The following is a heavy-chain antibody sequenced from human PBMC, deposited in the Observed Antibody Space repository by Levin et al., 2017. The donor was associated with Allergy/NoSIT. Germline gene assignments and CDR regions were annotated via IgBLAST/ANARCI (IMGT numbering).Heavy chain of an antibody. D-gene: IGHD3-3*02. CDR1: GGSISSGGYY. CDR2: IYYSGST. CDR3: ARGRQLAGPREIDY. Sequence: SETLSLTCTVSGGSISSGGYYWSWIRQHPGKGLEWIGYIYYSGSTYYNPSLKSRVTISVDTSKNQFSLKLSSVTAADTAVYYCARGRQLAGPREIDYWGQGTLVTVSS. J-gene: IGHJ4*02. V-gene: IGHV4-31*03.